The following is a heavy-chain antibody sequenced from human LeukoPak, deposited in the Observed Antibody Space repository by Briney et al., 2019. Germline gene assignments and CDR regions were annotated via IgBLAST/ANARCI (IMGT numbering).Heavy chain of an antibody. J-gene: IGHJ4*02. CDR3: ARDGPVGATLWTFDY. Sequence: SVKVSCKASGGTFSSYAISWVRQAPGQGLEWMGRIIPILGTANYAQKFQGRVTITADESTSTAYMELSSLRSEDTAVYYCARDGPVGATLWTFDYWGQGTLVTVSS. D-gene: IGHD1-26*01. V-gene: IGHV1-69*11. CDR1: GGTFSSYA. CDR2: IIPILGTA.